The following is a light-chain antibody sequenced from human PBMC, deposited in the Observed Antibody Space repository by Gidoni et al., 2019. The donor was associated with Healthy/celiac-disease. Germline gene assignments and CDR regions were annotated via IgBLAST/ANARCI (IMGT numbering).Light chain of an antibody. CDR3: SSYTSSSNYV. CDR2: EVS. Sequence: QSALTQPASVSGSPGQSITISCTGTSSDVGCYNYVPWYQQHPGKAPKLMIYEVSNRPSGVPDRFSGSKSGNTASLTISGLQAEDEADYYCSSYTSSSNYVFGTGTKVTVL. V-gene: IGLV2-14*01. CDR1: SSDVGCYNY. J-gene: IGLJ1*01.